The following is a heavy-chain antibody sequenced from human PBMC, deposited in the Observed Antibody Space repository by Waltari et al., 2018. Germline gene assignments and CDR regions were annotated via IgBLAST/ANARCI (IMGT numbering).Heavy chain of an antibody. Sequence: QVQLQQGGAGLLKPSETLSLTCDVSGGALSGYHWTGIRQHPGKGLEGIGEINDSGRTTYNPSLESRVSVSIDTANTQCSLRVRSVTAADTAVYYCARVFGYYYYYIDVWGKATTVTISS. D-gene: IGHD3-3*01. CDR1: GGALSGYH. J-gene: IGHJ6*03. V-gene: IGHV4-34*02. CDR2: INDSGRT. CDR3: ARVFGYYYYYIDV.